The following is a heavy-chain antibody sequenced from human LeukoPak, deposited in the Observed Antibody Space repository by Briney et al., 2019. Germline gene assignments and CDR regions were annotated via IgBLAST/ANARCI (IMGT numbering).Heavy chain of an antibody. CDR2: IYYSGST. CDR1: GGSISSYY. J-gene: IGHJ4*02. D-gene: IGHD6-6*01. V-gene: IGHV4-59*12. Sequence: TTSETLSLTCTVSGGSISSYYWSWIRQPPGKGLEWIGYIYYSGSTNYNPSLKSRVTISVDRSKNQFSLKLSSVTAADTAVYYCAREGDSSSGYWGQGTLVTVSS. CDR3: AREGDSSSGY.